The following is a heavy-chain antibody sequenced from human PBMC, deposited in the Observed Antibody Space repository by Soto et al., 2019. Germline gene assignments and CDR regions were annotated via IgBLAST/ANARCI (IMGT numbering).Heavy chain of an antibody. CDR2: ISAYNGNT. Sequence: QVKLVQSGAEVKKPGASVKVSCKASGYTFTSYGISWVRQAPGQGLEWMGWISAYNGNTNYAQKHQGRVTMTTDTSTSTAYMELRSLRSDDTAVYYCARDAPTAAALNCFDPWGQGTLVTVSS. J-gene: IGHJ5*02. V-gene: IGHV1-18*01. D-gene: IGHD2-15*01. CDR1: GYTFTSYG. CDR3: ARDAPTAAALNCFDP.